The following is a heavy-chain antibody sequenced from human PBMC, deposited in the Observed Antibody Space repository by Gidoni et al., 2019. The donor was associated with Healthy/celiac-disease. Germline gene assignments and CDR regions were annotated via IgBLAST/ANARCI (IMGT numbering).Heavy chain of an antibody. Sequence: QVQLVESGGGVVQPGRSLRRSRAASGFTFSSYGMHWVRQAPGKGLEWVAVISYDGSNKYYADSVKGRFTISRDNSKNTLYLQMSSLRAEDTAVYFCARDPVATTPYYYYYYMDVWGKGTTVTVSS. J-gene: IGHJ6*03. D-gene: IGHD5-12*01. CDR1: GFTFSSYG. V-gene: IGHV3-30*03. CDR2: ISYDGSNK. CDR3: ARDPVATTPYYYYYYMDV.